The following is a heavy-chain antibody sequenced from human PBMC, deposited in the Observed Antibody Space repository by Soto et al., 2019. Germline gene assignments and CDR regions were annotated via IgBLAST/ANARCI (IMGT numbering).Heavy chain of an antibody. D-gene: IGHD4-17*01. V-gene: IGHV4-34*01. Sequence: QVQLQQWGAGLLKPSETLSLTCAVYGGSFSGYHWTWIRQPPGRGLDWSGEITHSGSPNYNPSLKSRVTISVDTSKNQFSLNLRSVTAADTAVYYCARIPGSDYSDPHDYWGQGTLVTVSS. CDR2: ITHSGSP. CDR3: ARIPGSDYSDPHDY. J-gene: IGHJ4*02. CDR1: GGSFSGYH.